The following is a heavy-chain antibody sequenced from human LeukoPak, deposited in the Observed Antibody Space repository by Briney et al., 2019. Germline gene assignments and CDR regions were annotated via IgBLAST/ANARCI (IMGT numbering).Heavy chain of an antibody. J-gene: IGHJ4*02. D-gene: IGHD3-10*01. CDR3: ARWLSGRQTYYFDY. CDR2: IYYSGST. V-gene: IGHV4-39*07. CDR1: GGSISSSSYY. Sequence: PSETLSLTCTVSGGSISSSSYYWGWIRQPPGKGLEWIGSIYYSGSTYYNPSLKSRVTISVDTSKNQFSLKLSSVTAADTAVYYCARWLSGRQTYYFDYWGQGTLVTVSS.